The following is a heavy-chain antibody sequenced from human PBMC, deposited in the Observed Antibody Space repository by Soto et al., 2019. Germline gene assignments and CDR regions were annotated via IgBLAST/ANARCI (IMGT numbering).Heavy chain of an antibody. J-gene: IGHJ6*02. CDR1: GGSISSHH. CDR2: IYTSGNT. V-gene: IGHV4-4*07. CDR3: ARNVRSNYGMDV. D-gene: IGHD1-26*01. Sequence: QVQLQESGPGLVKPSETLSLTCTVSGGSISSHHWSWIRQPAGKGLEWVGRIYTSGNTNYNPSLKSRVTMSVDTSKTQFSLRVSSVTAADTAVYYCARNVRSNYGMDVWGQGSTVTVSS.